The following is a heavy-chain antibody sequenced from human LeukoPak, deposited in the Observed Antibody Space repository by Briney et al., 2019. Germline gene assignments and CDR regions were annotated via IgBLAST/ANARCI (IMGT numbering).Heavy chain of an antibody. Sequence: SETLSLTCSVSGGSISPCYWSWIRQPPGKGLEWIGYIYYSGSTNYNPSLKSRVTISVDTSKKQYSLRLSSVTAADTAVYYCARGGSDGWFDPWGQGTLVTVSS. D-gene: IGHD3-16*01. V-gene: IGHV4-59*01. CDR1: GGSISPCY. CDR2: IYYSGST. CDR3: ARGGSDGWFDP. J-gene: IGHJ5*02.